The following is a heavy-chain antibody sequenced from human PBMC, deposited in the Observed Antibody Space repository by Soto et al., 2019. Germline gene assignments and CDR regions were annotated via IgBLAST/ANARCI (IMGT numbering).Heavy chain of an antibody. Sequence: ASVKVSCKASGGTFSSYAISWVRQAPGQGLGWMGGIIPIFGTANYAQKFQGRVTITADESTSTAYMELSSLRSEDTAVYYCARSLPGTTSAFDIWGQGTMVTVSS. J-gene: IGHJ3*02. V-gene: IGHV1-69*13. CDR3: ARSLPGTTSAFDI. D-gene: IGHD1-7*01. CDR1: GGTFSSYA. CDR2: IIPIFGTA.